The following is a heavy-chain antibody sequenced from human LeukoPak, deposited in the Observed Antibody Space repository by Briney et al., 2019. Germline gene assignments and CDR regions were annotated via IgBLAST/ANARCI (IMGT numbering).Heavy chain of an antibody. CDR2: ISAYNGNT. Sequence: GASVTVSCTASGYTFTIYGISWVRQAPGQGLEWMGWISAYNGNTNDAQNLQGTVTMTTHTSTSTAYIDLTSLRSDDTLMYHSARARHDYYYVWENYPKYYFYFCGQGTLFTVSS. CDR1: GYTFTIYG. CDR3: ARARHDYYYVWENYPKYYFYF. V-gene: IGHV1-18*01. J-gene: IGHJ4*02. D-gene: IGHD3-16*02.